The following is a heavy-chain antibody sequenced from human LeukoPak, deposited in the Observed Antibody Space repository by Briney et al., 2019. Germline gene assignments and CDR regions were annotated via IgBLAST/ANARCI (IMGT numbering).Heavy chain of an antibody. D-gene: IGHD3-9*01. CDR2: IGGSGGST. CDR3: AKADGYDILTGYYTPRLFDY. J-gene: IGHJ4*02. Sequence: PGGSLRLSCVVSGFTFSTSAMSWVRQAPGKGLEWVSAIGGSGGSTYYADSVKGRFTISRDNSKNTLYLQMNSLRAEDTAVYYCAKADGYDILTGYYTPRLFDYWGQGTLVTVSS. CDR1: GFTFSTSA. V-gene: IGHV3-23*01.